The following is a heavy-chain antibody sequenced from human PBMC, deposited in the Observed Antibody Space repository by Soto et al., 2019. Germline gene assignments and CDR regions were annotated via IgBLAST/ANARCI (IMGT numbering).Heavy chain of an antibody. D-gene: IGHD2-21*01. CDR3: SRGFYANASYPRFDF. J-gene: IGHJ4*02. CDR1: GFTLGDYA. CDR2: IRSKAYGETT. Sequence: GGSLRVSCTGSGFTLGDYAVSWFRQAPWKGLECVGFIRSKAYGETTDYAASVKGRFTISRDDSRTIAYLRMNSLKTEDTATYYCSRGFYANASYPRFDFWGQGTLVTVSS. V-gene: IGHV3-49*03.